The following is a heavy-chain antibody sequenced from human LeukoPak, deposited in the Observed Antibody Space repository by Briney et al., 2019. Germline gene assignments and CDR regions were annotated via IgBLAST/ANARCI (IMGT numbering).Heavy chain of an antibody. D-gene: IGHD1-26*01. CDR2: ISYDGSNK. V-gene: IGHV3-30-3*02. CDR1: GFTFSSYV. Sequence: GGSLRLSGAASGFTFSSYVMHWFRQAPGKGLEGVAVISYDGSNKYYADSVKGRFTISRDNSKNTLYLQMNSLRAEDTAVYYCAKTGLVGAWYYFDYWGQGTLVTVSS. J-gene: IGHJ4*02. CDR3: AKTGLVGAWYYFDY.